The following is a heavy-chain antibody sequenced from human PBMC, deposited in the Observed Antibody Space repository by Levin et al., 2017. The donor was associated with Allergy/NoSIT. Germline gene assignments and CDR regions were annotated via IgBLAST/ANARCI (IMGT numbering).Heavy chain of an antibody. CDR3: ARKGGSGSPEHH. D-gene: IGHD3-10*01. J-gene: IGHJ5*02. Sequence: GESLKISCTASGFTFSSYWMTWVRQAAGKGLEWVANIKQDGSEKYYVDSVRGRFTISRDNAKNSLYLQMNSLRVEDTAVYYCARKGGSGSPEHHWGQGTLVTVSS. V-gene: IGHV3-7*01. CDR2: IKQDGSEK. CDR1: GFTFSSYW.